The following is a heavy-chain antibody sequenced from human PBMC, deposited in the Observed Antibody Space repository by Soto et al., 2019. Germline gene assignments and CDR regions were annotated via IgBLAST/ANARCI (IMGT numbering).Heavy chain of an antibody. D-gene: IGHD6-13*01. J-gene: IGHJ4*02. CDR3: VRDSGAKLSSS. Sequence: QVQLVQSGAEVKKPGSSVKVSCKASGGTFSSYRINWVRQAPGQGLESVGGIVPIYRTAAYAQTFQGRVTITADESARTSYMELRSLKSQDTAVYYCVRDSGAKLSSSWGQGTLVTVSS. V-gene: IGHV1-69*01. CDR2: IVPIYRTA. CDR1: GGTFSSYR.